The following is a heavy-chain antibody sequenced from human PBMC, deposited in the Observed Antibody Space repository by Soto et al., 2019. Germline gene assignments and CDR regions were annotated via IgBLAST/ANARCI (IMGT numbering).Heavy chain of an antibody. CDR3: ARDGGRGGGGYFDL. CDR2: ISSSSSYI. CDR1: GFTFSSYG. D-gene: IGHD3-16*01. Sequence: EVQLVESGGGLVKPGGSLRLSCAASGFTFSSYGMNWVRQVPGKGLEWVSSISSSSSYIYYADSVKGRFTISRDNAKNSLYLQMNRLRAGDPGVYFCARDGGRGGGGYFDLWGRGTLVTVSS. V-gene: IGHV3-21*01. J-gene: IGHJ2*01.